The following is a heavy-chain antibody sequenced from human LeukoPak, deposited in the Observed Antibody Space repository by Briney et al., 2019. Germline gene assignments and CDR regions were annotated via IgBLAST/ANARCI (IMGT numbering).Heavy chain of an antibody. D-gene: IGHD5-18*01. CDR3: ARRGYSTYGMDV. CDR2: ISNRGSSK. J-gene: IGHJ6*02. CDR1: GFTFSDYY. V-gene: IGHV3-11*01. Sequence: GGSLRLSCAASGFTFSDYYMSWIRQAPGKGLEWVSYISNRGSSKWYADSVKGRFTISRDNAKNSLYLQMNSLRAEDTAVYYCARRGYSTYGMDVWGQGTKVTVSS.